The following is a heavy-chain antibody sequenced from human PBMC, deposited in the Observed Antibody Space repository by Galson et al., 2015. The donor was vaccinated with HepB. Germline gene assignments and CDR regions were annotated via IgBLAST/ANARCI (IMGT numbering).Heavy chain of an antibody. CDR2: ISSSSSTI. J-gene: IGHJ4*02. CDR3: ARVYSSSWFGVDY. V-gene: IGHV3-48*01. D-gene: IGHD6-13*01. CDR1: GFTFSSYS. Sequence: SLRLSCAASGFTFSSYSMNWVRQAPGKGLEWVSYISSSSSTIYYADSVKGRFTISRDNAKNSLYLQMNSLRAEDTAVYYCARVYSSSWFGVDYWGQGTLVTVSS.